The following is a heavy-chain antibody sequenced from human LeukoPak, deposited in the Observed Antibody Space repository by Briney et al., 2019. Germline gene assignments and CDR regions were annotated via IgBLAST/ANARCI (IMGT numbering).Heavy chain of an antibody. CDR2: ISGSGGST. CDR3: AKDRSGDLDY. Sequence: GGSLRLSCAASGFTFNNYGMGWVRQTPGKGLEWVSAISGSGGSTYYADSVKGRFTISRDNSKNTLYLQMNSLRAEDTAVYYCAKDRSGDLDYWGQGTLVTVSS. J-gene: IGHJ4*02. D-gene: IGHD4-17*01. V-gene: IGHV3-23*01. CDR1: GFTFNNYG.